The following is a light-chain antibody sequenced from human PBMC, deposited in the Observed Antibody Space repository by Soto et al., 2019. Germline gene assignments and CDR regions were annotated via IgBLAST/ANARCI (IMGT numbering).Light chain of an antibody. CDR2: AAS. V-gene: IGKV1-39*01. CDR1: QSISSY. Sequence: DPQMTQSPSSVSASVGDRVTITCRASQSISSYLNWYQQKPGKAPKLLIYAASSLQSGVPSRFSGSGSGTDFTLTISSLQPEDFATYYCQQSYSTPYTFGQGTKLEIK. CDR3: QQSYSTPYT. J-gene: IGKJ2*01.